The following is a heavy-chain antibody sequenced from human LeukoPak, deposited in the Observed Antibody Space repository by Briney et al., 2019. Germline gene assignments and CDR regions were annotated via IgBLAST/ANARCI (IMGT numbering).Heavy chain of an antibody. CDR3: ARDPRSVDDGSGFDP. Sequence: ASVKVSCKASGHTFTVYYVHWVRRAPGQGLEWMGWIDPNSGGTNYAHKFQGRVTMTRDTSISTAYMELRRLRSDDTCVYSSARDPRSVDDGSGFDPWGQGTLVTVSS. V-gene: IGHV1-2*02. D-gene: IGHD3-10*01. J-gene: IGHJ5*02. CDR1: GHTFTVYY. CDR2: IDPNSGGT.